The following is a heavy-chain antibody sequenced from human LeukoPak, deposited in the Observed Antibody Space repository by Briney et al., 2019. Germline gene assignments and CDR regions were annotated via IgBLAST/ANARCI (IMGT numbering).Heavy chain of an antibody. V-gene: IGHV3-30*18. Sequence: GSLRLSCAASGFIFISYGLHWVRPAPGKGLEWVGVITGDGRNKKYADSVKGRFTISRDNSKDTLYLQMNSLRDEDTAVYYCAKRPSDYGDYVTYFDYWGQGTLVTVSS. CDR2: ITGDGRNK. CDR1: GFIFISYG. D-gene: IGHD4-17*01. J-gene: IGHJ4*02. CDR3: AKRPSDYGDYVTYFDY.